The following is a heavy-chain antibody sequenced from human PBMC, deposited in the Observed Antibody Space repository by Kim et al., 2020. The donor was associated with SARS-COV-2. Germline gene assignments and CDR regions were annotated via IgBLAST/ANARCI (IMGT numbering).Heavy chain of an antibody. D-gene: IGHD2-15*01. CDR2: IYYSGST. CDR1: GGSISSYY. V-gene: IGHV4-59*13. J-gene: IGHJ5*02. Sequence: SETLSLTCTVSGGSISSYYWSWIRQPPGKGLEWIGYIYYSGSTNYNPSLKSRVTISVDTSKNQFSLKLSSVTAADTAVYYCARGPLVVVVAATQPQTGWFDPWGQGTLVTVSS. CDR3: ARGPLVVVVAATQPQTGWFDP.